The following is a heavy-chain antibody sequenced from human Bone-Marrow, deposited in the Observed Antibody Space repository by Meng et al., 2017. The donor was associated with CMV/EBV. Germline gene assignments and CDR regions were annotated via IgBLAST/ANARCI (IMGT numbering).Heavy chain of an antibody. Sequence: GESLKISCAASQFTFNKHAMSWVRQAPGKGLEWVSSITGSGQTTYYADSVKGRFTISRDNSKNTLYLQMNSLRAEDTAVYYCAKDLIYCGGDCYWSSDKISITIFDYWGQGTLVTGSS. V-gene: IGHV3-23*01. CDR3: AKDLIYCGGDCYWSSDKISITIFDY. D-gene: IGHD2-21*01. CDR2: ITGSGQTT. J-gene: IGHJ4*02. CDR1: QFTFNKHA.